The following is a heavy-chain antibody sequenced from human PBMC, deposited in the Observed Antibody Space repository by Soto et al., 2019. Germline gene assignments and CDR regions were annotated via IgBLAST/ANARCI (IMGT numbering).Heavy chain of an antibody. CDR1: GGSVSSGSYY. V-gene: IGHV4-61*01. J-gene: IGHJ5*02. Sequence: NPSETLSLTCTVCGGSVSSGSYYWTWIRQPPGKGLEWIGYIYSSGSTNYNPSLKSRVTISVDTSKNQFSLKLSSVTAADTAVYYCAREAAWGQGTLVTVSS. CDR2: IYSSGST. CDR3: AREAA.